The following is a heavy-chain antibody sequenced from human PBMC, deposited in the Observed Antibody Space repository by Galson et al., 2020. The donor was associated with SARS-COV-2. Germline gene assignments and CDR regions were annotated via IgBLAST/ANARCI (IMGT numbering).Heavy chain of an antibody. J-gene: IGHJ6*02. CDR2: ITYDGINR. Sequence: QAGGSLRLSCAASGFTFRSSALNWVRQAPGTGLEWVTLITYDGINRYYADSVKVRFTVSRDNSMNTLSLQMNSLRTEDTAVYYCARNSRGYYDSGTMDVWGQGTTVTVSS. V-gene: IGHV3-30-3*01. D-gene: IGHD3-10*01. CDR3: ARNSRGYYDSGTMDV. CDR1: GFTFRSSA.